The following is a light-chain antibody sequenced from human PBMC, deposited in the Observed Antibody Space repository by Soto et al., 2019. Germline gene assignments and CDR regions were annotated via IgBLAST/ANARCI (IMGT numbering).Light chain of an antibody. CDR1: QSGLYSSNNKNS. J-gene: IGKJ1*01. Sequence: DIVMTQSPDSLAVSLGERATINCKSSQSGLYSSNNKNSLAWYQQKPGQPPKLLIYWASPREPGVTDRVSRSWSGTDIPPTLSSLQEEDATIYFCQQYSDVPQTFGRGTKVEIK. CDR3: QQYSDVPQT. CDR2: WAS. V-gene: IGKV4-1*01.